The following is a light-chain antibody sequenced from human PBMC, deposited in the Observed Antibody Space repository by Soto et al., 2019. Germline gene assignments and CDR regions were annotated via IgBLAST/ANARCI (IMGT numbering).Light chain of an antibody. Sequence: EIVLTQSPDILSVSPGEGAILSCRASRDIRTNLAWYQHRPGQPPRLLIYEANIRASGVPARFSGSGSGTDFTLTMSDLQAEDFALYYCQQYNPWPPEYTFGQGTKL. CDR2: EAN. CDR3: QQYNPWPPEYT. V-gene: IGKV3-15*01. CDR1: RDIRTN. J-gene: IGKJ2*01.